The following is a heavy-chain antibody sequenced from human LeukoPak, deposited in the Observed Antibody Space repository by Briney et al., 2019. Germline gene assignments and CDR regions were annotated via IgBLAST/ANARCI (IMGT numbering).Heavy chain of an antibody. CDR1: GFTFSSYA. CDR2: ISYDGSNK. CDR3: ARDGSPGYSSTWYDY. Sequence: PGRSLRLSCAASGFTFSSYAMHWVRQAPGKGLEWVAVISYDGSNKYYADSVKGRFTISRDNSKNTLYLQMNSLRAEDTAVYYCARDGSPGYSSTWYDYWGQGTLVTVSS. D-gene: IGHD6-13*01. V-gene: IGHV3-30*14. J-gene: IGHJ4*02.